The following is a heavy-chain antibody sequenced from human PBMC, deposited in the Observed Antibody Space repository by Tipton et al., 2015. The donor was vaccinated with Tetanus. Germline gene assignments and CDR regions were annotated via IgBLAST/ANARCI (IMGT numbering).Heavy chain of an antibody. J-gene: IGHJ4*02. Sequence: TLSLTCAVYGGAFSGHYWTWIRQAPGKGLEWIGEIHPSGSTNYNASLRGRVTMSVDLTRKHVFLRMTSVTAADTAVYYCARANYDSAKKGPFDSWGQGILVVVSS. CDR2: IHPSGST. CDR1: GGAFSGHY. CDR3: ARANYDSAKKGPFDS. D-gene: IGHD3-3*01. V-gene: IGHV4-34*01.